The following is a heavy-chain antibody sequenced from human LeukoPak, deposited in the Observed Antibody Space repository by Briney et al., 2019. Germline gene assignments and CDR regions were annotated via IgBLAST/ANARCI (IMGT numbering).Heavy chain of an antibody. CDR1: GYTFTGYY. CDR2: INPNSGGT. Sequence: EASVKVSCKASGYTFTGYYMHWVRQAPGQGLEWMGWINPNSGGTNYAQNFQGWVTMTRDTSISTAYMELSRLRSDNTAVYYCARSYDSSVYYDYWGQGTLVTVSS. CDR3: ARSYDSSVYYDY. J-gene: IGHJ4*02. D-gene: IGHD3-22*01. V-gene: IGHV1-2*04.